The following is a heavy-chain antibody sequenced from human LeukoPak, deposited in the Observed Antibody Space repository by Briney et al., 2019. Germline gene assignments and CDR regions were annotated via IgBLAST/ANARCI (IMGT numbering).Heavy chain of an antibody. CDR2: IYSGGST. J-gene: IGHJ4*02. Sequence: GGSLRLSCAASGFTVSDNYMSWVRQAPGKGLEWVSVIYSGGSTYYADSVKGRFTFSRDNSKNTLYLQMNSLRAEDTAIYYCANQPGIAASPGGYWGQGTLVTVSS. V-gene: IGHV3-53*01. CDR1: GFTVSDNY. CDR3: ANQPGIAASPGGY. D-gene: IGHD6-13*01.